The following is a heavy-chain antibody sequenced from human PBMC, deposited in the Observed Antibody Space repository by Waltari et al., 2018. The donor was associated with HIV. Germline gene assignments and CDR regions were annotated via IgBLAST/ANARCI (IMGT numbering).Heavy chain of an antibody. Sequence: EVQLVESGGGLFRPGGSLRLSCVVSGFNVSSDYMTWVRQPPGKGLVWVSTFYVPTTRTDRFYAPSVKGRFTISRDNSENTLYLQMRGLRAEDTAVYYCVRGSLMTTAAPWGQGTLVTVSS. V-gene: IGHV3-53*03. CDR2: FYVPTTRTDR. D-gene: IGHD4-17*01. CDR1: GFNVSSDY. J-gene: IGHJ5*02. CDR3: VRGSLMTTAAP.